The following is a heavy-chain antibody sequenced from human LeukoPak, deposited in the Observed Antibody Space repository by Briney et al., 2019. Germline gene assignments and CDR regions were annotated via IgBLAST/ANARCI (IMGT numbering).Heavy chain of an antibody. D-gene: IGHD3/OR15-3a*01. CDR1: GDRVSSDSAI. CDR3: AKAPHGHDMDV. J-gene: IGHJ6*03. CDR2: TYYRSKWYN. Sequence: SQTLSLTCAISGDRVSSDSAIWHWIRQSPSRGLEWLGRTYYRSKWYNDYAPSMKSRIMVTPDTSKNQFSLQLRSVTPDDTAIYYCAKAPHGHDMDVWDKGTTVTVSS. V-gene: IGHV6-1*01.